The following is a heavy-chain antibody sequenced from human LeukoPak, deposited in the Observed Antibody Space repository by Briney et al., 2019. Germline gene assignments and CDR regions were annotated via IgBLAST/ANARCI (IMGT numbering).Heavy chain of an antibody. CDR2: ISGSGGST. D-gene: IGHD6-13*01. CDR3: ARSKGYSYGMDV. V-gene: IGHV3-23*01. CDR1: GFTFSSYA. Sequence: GGSLRLSCAASGFTFSSYAVSWVRKAPGKGLEWVSAISGSGGSTYYADSVKGRFTISRDNAENSLYLQKNSLRAEDTAVYYCARSKGYSYGMDVWGQGTTVTVSS. J-gene: IGHJ6*02.